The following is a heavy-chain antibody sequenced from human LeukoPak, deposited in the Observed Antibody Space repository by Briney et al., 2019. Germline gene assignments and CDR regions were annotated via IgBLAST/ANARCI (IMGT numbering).Heavy chain of an antibody. D-gene: IGHD2-15*01. J-gene: IGHJ4*02. CDR2: VSSDGGTA. CDR1: GFSFTTSW. Sequence: GGSLRLSCAASGFSFTTSWMHWVRQVPGKGPAWVSRVSSDGGTARHADSVEGRITVSRDNAKNTLYLQMDSLRVEDTAVYYCVRVLDGYCSGGSCYYADWGQGTLVTVSS. V-gene: IGHV3-74*01. CDR3: VRVLDGYCSGGSCYYAD.